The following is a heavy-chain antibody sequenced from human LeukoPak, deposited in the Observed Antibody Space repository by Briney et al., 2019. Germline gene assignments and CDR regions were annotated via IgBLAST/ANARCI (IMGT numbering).Heavy chain of an antibody. V-gene: IGHV6-1*01. CDR1: GDSVSSNSAA. J-gene: IGHJ5*02. Sequence: SQPLSLTCAISGDSVSSNSAAWNWIRQSPSRGLEWLGRTYYRSKWYNDYAVSVKSRITINPDTSKNQFSLQLNSVTPEDTAVYYCARAGAYSSSWRGSWFDPWGQGTLVTVSS. CDR2: TYYRSKWYN. CDR3: ARAGAYSSSWRGSWFDP. D-gene: IGHD6-13*01.